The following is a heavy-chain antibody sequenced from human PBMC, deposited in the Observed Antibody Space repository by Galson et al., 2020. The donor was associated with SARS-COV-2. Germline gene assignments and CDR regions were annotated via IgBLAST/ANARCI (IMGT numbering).Heavy chain of an antibody. D-gene: IGHD6-19*01. CDR2: IFYDGSDK. J-gene: IGHJ4*02. V-gene: IGHV3-33*01. Sequence: GGSLRLSCAASGFTFSDHAIHWVRQAPGKGLEWVAQIFYDGSDKYYVDSVKGRFTISRDDSENTVYLQMNNLRADDSAVYFCARDGQSSSGWAFDYWGQGTLVTVSS. CDR1: GFTFSDHA. CDR3: ARDGQSSSGWAFDY.